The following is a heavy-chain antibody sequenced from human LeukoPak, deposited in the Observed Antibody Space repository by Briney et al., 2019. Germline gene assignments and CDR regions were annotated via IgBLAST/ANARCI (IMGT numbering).Heavy chain of an antibody. CDR1: GFTFSSYA. V-gene: IGHV3-23*01. CDR2: ISGSGGST. Sequence: PGGSLRLSCVASGFTFSSYAMSWVRQAPGKGLEWVSAISGSGGSTYYADSVKGRFTISRDNSKNTLYLQMNSLRAEDTAIYYCARSLQNPPGYFDYWGLGTLVTVSS. CDR3: ARSLQNPPGYFDY. J-gene: IGHJ4*02. D-gene: IGHD1-14*01.